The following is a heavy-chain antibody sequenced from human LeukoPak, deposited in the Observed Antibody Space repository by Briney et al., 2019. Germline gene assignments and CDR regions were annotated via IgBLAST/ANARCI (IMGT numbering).Heavy chain of an antibody. CDR2: ISGSGTST. CDR3: AKSRVTATFDAFDI. Sequence: GGSLRLSCAAPGFTFSSYAMSWVRQAPGKGLEWVSGISGSGTSTYYADSVTGRSTISRDNSKNTLYLQMNSLRAEDTAVYYCAKSRVTATFDAFDIWGQGTMVTVSS. CDR1: GFTFSSYA. V-gene: IGHV3-23*01. J-gene: IGHJ3*02. D-gene: IGHD2-15*01.